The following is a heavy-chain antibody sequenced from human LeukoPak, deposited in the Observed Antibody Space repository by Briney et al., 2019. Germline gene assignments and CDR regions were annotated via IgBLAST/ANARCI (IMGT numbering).Heavy chain of an antibody. Sequence: GGSLRLSCAASGFTFSSYSMNWVRQAPGKGLVWVSRIYNDGSSTSYADSVKGRFTISRGNAKSTLYLQMNSLRAEDTAVYYCARVRGGSGRSYAADAFDIWGQGTMVTVSS. D-gene: IGHD1-26*01. CDR1: GFTFSSYS. V-gene: IGHV3-74*01. J-gene: IGHJ3*02. CDR2: IYNDGSST. CDR3: ARVRGGSGRSYAADAFDI.